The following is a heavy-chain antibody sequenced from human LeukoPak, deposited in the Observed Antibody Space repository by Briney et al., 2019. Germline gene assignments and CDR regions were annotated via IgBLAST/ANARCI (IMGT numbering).Heavy chain of an antibody. Sequence: GASVKVSCKASGYTFTSYGISWVRQAPGQGLEWMGWISAYNGNTNHAQKLQGRVTMTTDTSTSTAYMELRSLRSDDTAVYYCARDKRSIAVAGTSVGFDYWGQGTLVTVSS. V-gene: IGHV1-18*01. D-gene: IGHD6-19*01. J-gene: IGHJ4*02. CDR3: ARDKRSIAVAGTSVGFDY. CDR2: ISAYNGNT. CDR1: GYTFTSYG.